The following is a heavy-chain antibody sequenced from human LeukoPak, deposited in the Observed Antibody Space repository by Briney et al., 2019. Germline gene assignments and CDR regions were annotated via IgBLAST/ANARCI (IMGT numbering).Heavy chain of an antibody. V-gene: IGHV3-15*01. Sequence: GGSLRLSCAASGFTFSNAWMSWVRQAPGKGLEWVGRIKSKTDGGTTDYAAPVKGRFSISRDDSKNTLYLQMNSLKTEDTAVYYCTTEHDIVYFDYWGQGTLVTVSS. CDR3: TTEHDIVYFDY. CDR2: IKSKTDGGTT. J-gene: IGHJ4*02. D-gene: IGHD3-9*01. CDR1: GFTFSNAW.